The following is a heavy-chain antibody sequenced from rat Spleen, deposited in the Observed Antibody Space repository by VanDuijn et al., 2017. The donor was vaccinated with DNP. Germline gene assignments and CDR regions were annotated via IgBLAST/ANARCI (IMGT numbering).Heavy chain of an antibody. CDR1: GFTFSDYY. V-gene: IGHV5-25*01. Sequence: EVKLVESGGGLVQPGRSLKLSCAGSGFTFSDYYMAWVRQTPTKGLDWVASISSDGSHTYYRDSVKGRFTVSRDNAKSTLYLQMDSLRSEDTATYYCGRESAYWGQGTLVTVSS. J-gene: IGHJ3*01. CDR3: GRESAY. CDR2: ISSDGSHT.